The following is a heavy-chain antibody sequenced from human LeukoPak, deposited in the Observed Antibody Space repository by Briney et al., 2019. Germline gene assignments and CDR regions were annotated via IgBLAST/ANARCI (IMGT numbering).Heavy chain of an antibody. CDR3: ARVVRGVVTSNGFDP. J-gene: IGHJ5*02. Sequence: SETLSLTCTVSADSLNTYYWTWIRQTPGNELEWIGFIASSGTSTYNPSLKSRVSIPIDTSKNQFSLALTSVTSADRAVYYCARVVRGVVTSNGFDPWGEGTLVSVSS. D-gene: IGHD2-21*02. V-gene: IGHV4-59*01. CDR1: ADSLNTYY. CDR2: IASSGTS.